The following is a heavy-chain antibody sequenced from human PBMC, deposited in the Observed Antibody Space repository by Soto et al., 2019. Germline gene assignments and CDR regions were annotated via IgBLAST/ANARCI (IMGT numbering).Heavy chain of an antibody. D-gene: IGHD2-15*01. CDR2: IGTAGDT. Sequence: EVQLVESGGGLVQPGGSLRLSCAASGFPFSSYDMHGVRKATGKGLEWVSAIGTAGDTYYPGSVKGRFTISRENAKNSLYLQMTSLRAEYTAVYYCARAGSLISYGMDVWGQGTTVTVSS. CDR3: ARAGSLISYGMDV. V-gene: IGHV3-13*01. J-gene: IGHJ6*02. CDR1: GFPFSSYD.